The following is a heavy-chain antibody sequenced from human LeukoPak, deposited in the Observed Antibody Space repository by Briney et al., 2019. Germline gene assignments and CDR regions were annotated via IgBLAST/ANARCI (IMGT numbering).Heavy chain of an antibody. CDR3: AREDDYGGNTRLDY. CDR2: IYYSGST. CDR1: GGSISSSSYY. J-gene: IGHJ4*02. D-gene: IGHD4-23*01. Sequence: PSETLSLTCTVSGGSISSSSYYWGWIRQPPGKGLEWIGSIYYSGSTYYNPSLKSRVTISVDTSKNQFSLKLSSVTAADTAVYYCAREDDYGGNTRLDYWGQGTLVTVSS. V-gene: IGHV4-39*07.